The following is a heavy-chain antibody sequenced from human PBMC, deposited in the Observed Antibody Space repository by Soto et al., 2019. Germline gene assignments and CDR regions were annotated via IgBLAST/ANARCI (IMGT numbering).Heavy chain of an antibody. CDR2: IWYDGSNK. CDR1: GFTFSSYG. D-gene: IGHD6-13*01. CDR3: ARVTQQLGMDV. Sequence: GGSLRLSCAASGFTFSSYGMHWVRQAPGKGLEWMAVIWYDGSNKYYADSVKGRFTISRDNSKNTLYLQMNSLRAEDTAVYYCARVTQQLGMDVWGQGTTVTVSS. V-gene: IGHV3-33*08. J-gene: IGHJ6*02.